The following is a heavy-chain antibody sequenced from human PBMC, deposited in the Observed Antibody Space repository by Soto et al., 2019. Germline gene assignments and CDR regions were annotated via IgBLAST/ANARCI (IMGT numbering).Heavy chain of an antibody. CDR3: AKGRGSGWAWYFDN. D-gene: IGHD6-19*01. Sequence: EVRLLEAGGGLKQPGGSLRLSCAASGFTFKESAMNWVRQAPGKGLEWVASISDTDASTCYAESVRGRLSISRDNSKNTLDLQMDSLGGEDAAVYYCAKGRGSGWAWYFDNWGQGTLVTVSS. V-gene: IGHV3-23*01. J-gene: IGHJ4*02. CDR2: ISDTDAST. CDR1: GFTFKESA.